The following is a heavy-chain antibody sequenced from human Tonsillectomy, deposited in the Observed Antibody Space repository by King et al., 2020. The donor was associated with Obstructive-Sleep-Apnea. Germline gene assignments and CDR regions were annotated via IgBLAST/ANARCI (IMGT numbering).Heavy chain of an antibody. Sequence: VQLVESGGGVVHPGRSLRLSCAASGFTFSKYGMHWVRQAPGKGLEWVAVIWYDGSIEYYADSVKGRFTISRDNSKNTLFLQMSGLTAEDTAVYYCGKPVGLYYAGSAIDYWGQGTLVTVSS. CDR1: GFTFSKYG. CDR3: GKPVGLYYAGSAIDY. J-gene: IGHJ4*02. V-gene: IGHV3-33*06. CDR2: IWYDGSIE. D-gene: IGHD1-26*01.